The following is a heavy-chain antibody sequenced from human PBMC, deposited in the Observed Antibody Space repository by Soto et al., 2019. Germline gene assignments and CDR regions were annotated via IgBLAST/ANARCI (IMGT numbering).Heavy chain of an antibody. CDR2: KNPNTGNT. Sequence: QVQLVQSGAEMKKPGASVKVSCTTSGYTFPNYDVNWVLQATRQGLEWMGWKNPNTGNTGYAQKFQGRVTMTRNTSISTAYMELNSMRSDDTAIYYCAKAVRFTTLRAVPGTSYYFDYWGQGTLVTVSS. CDR3: AKAVRFTTLRAVPGTSYYFDY. D-gene: IGHD3-10*01. V-gene: IGHV1-8*01. CDR1: GYTFPNYD. J-gene: IGHJ4*02.